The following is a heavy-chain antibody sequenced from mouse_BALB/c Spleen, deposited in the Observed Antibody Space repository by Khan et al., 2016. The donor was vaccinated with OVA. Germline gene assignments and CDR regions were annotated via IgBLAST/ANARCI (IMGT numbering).Heavy chain of an antibody. V-gene: IGHV3-2*02. CDR2: ISSTGST. Sequence: EVELVESGPGLVKPSQSLSLTCTVTGYSITSDYAWNWIRQFPGNKLEWMGYISSTGSTSCNPSLKSRISFTRDTSKNQFFLQLKSVTTEDTATYYCARSLYYSYGYALDCWGRGTSVTVSS. J-gene: IGHJ4*01. D-gene: IGHD2-14*01. CDR1: GYSITSDYA. CDR3: ARSLYYSYGYALDC.